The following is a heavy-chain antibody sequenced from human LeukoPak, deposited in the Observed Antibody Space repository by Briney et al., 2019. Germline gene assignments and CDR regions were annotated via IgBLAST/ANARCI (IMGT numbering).Heavy chain of an antibody. CDR2: ISGRANSA. D-gene: IGHD5-24*01. CDR3: ARSERWLQVYFDY. V-gene: IGHV3-23*01. J-gene: IGHJ4*02. CDR1: GFTFSTYA. Sequence: GGSLRLSCAASGFTFSTYAISWVRQAPGKGLEWLSVISGRANSAYYADSVKGRFTISRDNSKNTLYLQMNSLTAEDTAVYYCARSERWLQVYFDYWGQGTLVTVSS.